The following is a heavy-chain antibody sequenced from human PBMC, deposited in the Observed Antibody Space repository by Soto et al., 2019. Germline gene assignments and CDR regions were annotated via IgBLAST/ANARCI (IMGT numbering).Heavy chain of an antibody. CDR2: ISGSGGST. CDR1: GFTFSSYA. D-gene: IGHD3-3*01. V-gene: IGHV3-23*01. CDR3: ASRVKLRFLEWSHPHDAFDI. J-gene: IGHJ3*02. Sequence: PGGSLRLSCAASGFTFSSYAMSWVRQAPGKGLEWVSAISGSGGSTYYADSVKGRFTISRDNSKNTLYLQMNSLRAEDTAVYYCASRVKLRFLEWSHPHDAFDIWGQGTMVTVSS.